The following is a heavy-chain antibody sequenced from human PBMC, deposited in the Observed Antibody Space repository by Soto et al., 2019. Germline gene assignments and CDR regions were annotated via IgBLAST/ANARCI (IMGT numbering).Heavy chain of an antibody. D-gene: IGHD3-22*01. J-gene: IGHJ5*02. CDR3: ATDRTP. CDR2: ISYDGSNK. V-gene: IGHV3-30-3*01. CDR1: GFTFSSYA. Sequence: ESGGGVVQPGRSLRLSCAASGFTFSSYAMHWVRQAPGKGLEWVAVISYDGSNKYYTDSVKGRFTISRDNSKNTLYLQMNSLRAEDTAVYYCATDRTPWGQGTLVTVSS.